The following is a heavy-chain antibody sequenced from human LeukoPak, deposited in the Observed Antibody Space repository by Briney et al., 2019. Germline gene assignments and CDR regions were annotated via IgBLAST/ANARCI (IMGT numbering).Heavy chain of an antibody. J-gene: IGHJ3*02. D-gene: IGHD6-19*01. Sequence: PSETLSLTCTVSGGSISSSSYYWGWIRQPPGKGLEWIGSIYYSGSTYYNPSLKSRVTISVDTSKNQFSLKLSSVTAADTAVYYCARDGAVAGTGVNAFDIWGQGTMVTVSS. CDR2: IYYSGST. CDR1: GGSISSSSYY. V-gene: IGHV4-39*02. CDR3: ARDGAVAGTGVNAFDI.